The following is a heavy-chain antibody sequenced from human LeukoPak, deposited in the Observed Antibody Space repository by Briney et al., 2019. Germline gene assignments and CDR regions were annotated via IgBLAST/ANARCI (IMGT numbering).Heavy chain of an antibody. Sequence: ASVKVSCKASGGTFSSYGMSWVRQAPGKGLEWVSAISGSGGSTYYADSVKGRFTISRDNSKNTLYLQMNSLRAEDTAVYYCAKAGRGAYCGGDCYSSIGYWGQGTLVTVSS. CDR3: AKAGRGAYCGGDCYSSIGY. V-gene: IGHV3-23*01. CDR2: ISGSGGST. CDR1: GGTFSSYG. J-gene: IGHJ4*02. D-gene: IGHD2-21*02.